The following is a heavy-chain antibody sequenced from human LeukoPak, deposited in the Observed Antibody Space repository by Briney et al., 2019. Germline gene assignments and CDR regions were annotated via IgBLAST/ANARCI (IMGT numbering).Heavy chain of an antibody. J-gene: IGHJ3*02. CDR2: ISGSGGST. Sequence: ETLSLTCAVYGGSFSGYYWSWIRQPPGKGLEWVSAISGSGGSTYYADSVKGRFTISRDNSKNTLYLQMNSLRAEDTAVYYCAKGTNAFDIWGQGTMVTVSS. CDR3: AKGTNAFDI. CDR1: GGSFSGYY. V-gene: IGHV3-23*01.